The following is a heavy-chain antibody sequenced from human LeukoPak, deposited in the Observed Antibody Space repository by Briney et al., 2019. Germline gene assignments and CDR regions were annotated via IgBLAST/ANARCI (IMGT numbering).Heavy chain of an antibody. J-gene: IGHJ6*03. CDR2: IYADDSET. Sequence: GESLKISCKGSGYNFAFYWIGWVRQLPGKGLEWMGIIYADDSETRYSPSFQGQVTMSVDKSISTAYLQWRSLESSDTAIYYCTRHAAGAGRVGYVDAWAKGTSVIVSS. D-gene: IGHD6-13*01. CDR1: GYNFAFYW. CDR3: TRHAAGAGRVGYVDA. V-gene: IGHV5-51*01.